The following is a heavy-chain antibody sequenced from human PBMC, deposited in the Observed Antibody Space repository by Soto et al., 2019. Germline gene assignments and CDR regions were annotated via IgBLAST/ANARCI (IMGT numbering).Heavy chain of an antibody. CDR3: ARDGREQLSWFDP. CDR1: GGSISSGGYY. D-gene: IGHD6-6*01. Sequence: QVQLQESGPGLVKPSQTLSLTCTVSGGSISSGGYYWSWIRQHPGKGLEWIGYIYYSGSTYYNPSPKSRVTISVDTSKNQFSLKLSSVTAADTAVYYCARDGREQLSWFDPWGQGTLVTVSS. V-gene: IGHV4-31*03. J-gene: IGHJ5*02. CDR2: IYYSGST.